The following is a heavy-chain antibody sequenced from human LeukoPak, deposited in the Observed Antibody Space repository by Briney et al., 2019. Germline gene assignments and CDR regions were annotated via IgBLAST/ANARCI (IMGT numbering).Heavy chain of an antibody. CDR3: VRDRELNY. D-gene: IGHD3-10*01. Sequence: SCKASGGTFSSYAISWIRQPPGKGLEWIGYIYNSGSTNYNPSLKSRVTISVDTSKNQFSLNLGSVTAADTAVYYCVRDRELNYWGQGTLVTVSS. V-gene: IGHV4-59*01. CDR1: GGTFSSYA. CDR2: IYNSGST. J-gene: IGHJ4*02.